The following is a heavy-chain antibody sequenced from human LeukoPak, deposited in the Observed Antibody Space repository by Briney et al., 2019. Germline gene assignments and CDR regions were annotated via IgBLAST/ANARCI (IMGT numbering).Heavy chain of an antibody. CDR1: GYTFTGYY. J-gene: IGHJ4*02. CDR3: ARGPYIVVVPAAMPFDY. D-gene: IGHD2-2*01. CDR2: INPNSGGT. V-gene: IGHV1-2*04. Sequence: GASVKVSCKASGYTFTGYYMHWVRQAPGQGLEWMGWINPNSGGTNYAQKFQGWVTMTRDTSISTAYMELSRLRSDDTAVYYCARGPYIVVVPAAMPFDYWGQGTLVTVSS.